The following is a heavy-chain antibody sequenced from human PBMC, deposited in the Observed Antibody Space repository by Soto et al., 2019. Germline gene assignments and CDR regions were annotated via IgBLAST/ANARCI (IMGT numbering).Heavy chain of an antibody. CDR1: GFTFSNAW. V-gene: IGHV3-15*01. CDR2: IKSKTDGGTT. CDR3: TTVRQLALDHYVYYGMDV. J-gene: IGHJ6*02. D-gene: IGHD6-6*01. Sequence: SLRLSCAAXGFTFSNAWMIWVRQAPGKGLEWVGRIKSKTDGGTTDYAAPVKGRFTISRDDSKNTLYLTMNSLKTEDTAVYYCTTVRQLALDHYVYYGMDVWGQGTTVTVSS.